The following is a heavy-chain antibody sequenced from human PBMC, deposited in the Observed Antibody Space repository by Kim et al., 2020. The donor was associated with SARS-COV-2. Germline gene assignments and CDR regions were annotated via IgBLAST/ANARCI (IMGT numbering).Heavy chain of an antibody. CDR2: ISGGGGST. CDR3: AKDIKGSYDYIWGSSHMDV. J-gene: IGHJ6*03. CDR1: GFTFDDYA. Sequence: GGSLRLSCAASGFTFDDYAMHWVRQAPGKGLEWVSLISGGGGSTYYADSVKGRFTISRDNSKNSLYLQMNSLRTEDTALYYCAKDIKGSYDYIWGSSHMDVWGKGTTVTVSS. D-gene: IGHD3-16*01. V-gene: IGHV3-43*02.